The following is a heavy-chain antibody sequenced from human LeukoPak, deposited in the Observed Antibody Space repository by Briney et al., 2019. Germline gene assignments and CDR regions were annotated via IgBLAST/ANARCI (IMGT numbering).Heavy chain of an antibody. Sequence: GGSLRLSCAASGFTFSSYEMNWVRQAPGKGLEWVSYISSSSSTIFYADSVKGRFTISRDNAKNSLYLQMSSLRAEDTAMYYCAREGLYWGQGTLVTVSS. CDR3: AREGLY. J-gene: IGHJ4*02. V-gene: IGHV3-48*01. CDR1: GFTFSSYE. CDR2: ISSSSSTI. D-gene: IGHD3/OR15-3a*01.